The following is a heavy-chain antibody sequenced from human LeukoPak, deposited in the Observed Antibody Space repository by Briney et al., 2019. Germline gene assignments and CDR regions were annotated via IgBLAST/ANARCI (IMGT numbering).Heavy chain of an antibody. CDR1: GYTFTGYY. V-gene: IGHV1-2*02. J-gene: IGHJ5*02. CDR2: INPNSGGT. D-gene: IGHD2-2*01. CDR3: ARDNIGYCSSTSCFFDP. Sequence: GASVKVSCKASGYTFTGYYMHWVRQAPGQGLEWMGWINPNSGGTNYAQKFQGRVTMTRDTSISTAYMELSRLRSDDTAVYYCARDNIGYCSSTSCFFDPWGQGTLVTVSS.